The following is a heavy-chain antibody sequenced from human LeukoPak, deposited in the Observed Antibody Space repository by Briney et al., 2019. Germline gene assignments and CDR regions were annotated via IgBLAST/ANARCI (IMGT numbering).Heavy chain of an antibody. Sequence: PGGSLRLSCTASGFTVSSNYTSWVRQAPGKGLEWVSVIYFSGSTYYADSVKGRFTISRDNSKNTLYLQMNSLRAEDTAVYYCARGESSASNWFDPWGQGTLVTVSS. J-gene: IGHJ5*02. V-gene: IGHV3-66*03. CDR1: GFTVSSNY. D-gene: IGHD3-22*01. CDR2: IYFSGST. CDR3: ARGESSASNWFDP.